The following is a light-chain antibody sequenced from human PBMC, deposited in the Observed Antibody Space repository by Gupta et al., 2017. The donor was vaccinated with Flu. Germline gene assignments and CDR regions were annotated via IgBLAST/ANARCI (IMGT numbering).Light chain of an antibody. CDR1: QGISRW. CDR3: QQYRSYPLT. CDR2: AAS. J-gene: IGKJ3*01. Sequence: DIQMTQSPSPVSASVGDRVTITGRASQGISRWLAWYQQKPGKAPKLLIYAASSLQSGVPARFSGSGSGTDFTLTISCMQPEDFATYYCQQYRSYPLTFGRGTKVDIK. V-gene: IGKV1D-12*01.